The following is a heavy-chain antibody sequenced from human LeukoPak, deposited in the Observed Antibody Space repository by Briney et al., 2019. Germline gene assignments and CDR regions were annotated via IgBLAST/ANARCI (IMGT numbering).Heavy chain of an antibody. J-gene: IGHJ3*02. CDR1: GYTLTELS. CDR2: FDPEDGET. V-gene: IGHV1-24*01. Sequence: ASVKVSCKVSGYTLTELSMHWVRQAPGKGLEWMGGFDPEDGETIYAQKFQGRVTMTEDTPTDTAYMELSSLRSEDTAVYYCATGHMVTSAFDIWGQGTMVTVSS. D-gene: IGHD5-18*01. CDR3: ATGHMVTSAFDI.